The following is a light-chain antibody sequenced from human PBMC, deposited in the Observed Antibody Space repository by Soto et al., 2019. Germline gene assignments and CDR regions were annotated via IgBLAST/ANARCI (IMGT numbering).Light chain of an antibody. CDR2: KAS. CDR1: QSISSW. Sequence: DIQMTQSPSTLSASVGDRVTITCRASQSISSWLAWYQQKPGKAPKLLIYKASSLESGVPSRFSGSGSGTEFTLSISSLQPDDFATYYCQQYTSYSQVLTFGPGTKVDIK. V-gene: IGKV1-5*03. J-gene: IGKJ3*01. CDR3: QQYTSYSQVLT.